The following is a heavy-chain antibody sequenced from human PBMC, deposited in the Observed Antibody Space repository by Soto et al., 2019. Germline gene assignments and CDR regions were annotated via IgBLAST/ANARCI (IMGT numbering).Heavy chain of an antibody. CDR1: GGSISSSSYS. CDR2: IYYSGST. CDR3: AGHLITPPMIRGVLTIFDY. V-gene: IGHV4-39*01. D-gene: IGHD3-10*01. Sequence: SDTLSLTCTVSGGSISSSSYSWGWIRQPPGKGLEWIGSIYYSGSTYYNPSLKSRVTISVGTSKNQFSLKLSSVTAADTAVYYCAGHLITPPMIRGVLTIFDYWGQATLVTVSS. J-gene: IGHJ4*02.